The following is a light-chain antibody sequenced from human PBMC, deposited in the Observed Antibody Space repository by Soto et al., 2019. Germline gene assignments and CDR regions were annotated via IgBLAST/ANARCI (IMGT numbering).Light chain of an antibody. Sequence: DIQMTQSPSTLSASVGDRVTITCRASQSVSSWLARYQQKPGKAPKVLIYDASSLESGVPSRFSGSGSGTEFTLTISSLQPDDFATYYCQQYNRYWTFGQGTKV. V-gene: IGKV1-5*01. J-gene: IGKJ1*01. CDR3: QQYNRYWT. CDR2: DAS. CDR1: QSVSSW.